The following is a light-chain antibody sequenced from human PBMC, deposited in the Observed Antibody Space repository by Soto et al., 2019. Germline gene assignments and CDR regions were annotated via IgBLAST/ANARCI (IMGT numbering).Light chain of an antibody. V-gene: IGKV3-20*01. CDR3: QQYGSSPRT. Sequence: EIVLTQSPGTLSLSQGERATLSCRASQSVSSSYLAWYQQKPGQAPRLLIYGASSRATGIPDRFSGSGAGTDFTLTISRLEPDDFAVYYCQQYGSSPRTFGQGTKVEIK. CDR2: GAS. CDR1: QSVSSSY. J-gene: IGKJ1*01.